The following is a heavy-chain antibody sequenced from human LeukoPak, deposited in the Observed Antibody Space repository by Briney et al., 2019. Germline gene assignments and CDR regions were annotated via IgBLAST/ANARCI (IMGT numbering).Heavy chain of an antibody. CDR2: IYYSGST. V-gene: IGHV4-59*01. D-gene: IGHD2-15*01. J-gene: IGHJ4*02. CDR3: AREGVAAYFDY. CDR1: GGSITSYY. Sequence: SETLSLTCTVSGGSITSYYWSWIWQPPGKGLEYIGNIYYSGSTNYNPSLKSRVTISVDTSKNQFSLKLSSVTAADTAVYYCAREGVAAYFDYWGQGTLVTVSS.